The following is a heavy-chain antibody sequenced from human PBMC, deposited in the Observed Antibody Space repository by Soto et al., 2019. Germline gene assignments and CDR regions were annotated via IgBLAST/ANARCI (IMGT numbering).Heavy chain of an antibody. V-gene: IGHV4-38-2*01. D-gene: IGHD6-6*01. CDR1: GYSISSGYY. Sequence: SSETLSLTCSVSGYSISSGYYWDWIRQPPGKGLEWIGAMYYTGNKNYNPSLESRVTMSVDTSKNQFSLKLSSVTPTDTAVYYCARRSSSSLGSLFDPWGRGILVTVSS. CDR2: MYYTGNK. J-gene: IGHJ5*02. CDR3: ARRSSSSLGSLFDP.